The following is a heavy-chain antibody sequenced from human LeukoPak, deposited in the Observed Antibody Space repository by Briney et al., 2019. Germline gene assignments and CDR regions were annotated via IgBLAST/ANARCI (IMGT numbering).Heavy chain of an antibody. CDR1: GFTFSSYW. Sequence: GGSLGLSCAASGFTFSSYWMSWVRQAPGKGLEWVANIKQDGSEKYYVDSVKGRFTISRDNSKNTLYLQMNSLRAEDTAVYYCAPLSYCSSTSCSDYWGQGTLVTVSS. V-gene: IGHV3-7*01. CDR3: APLSYCSSTSCSDY. J-gene: IGHJ4*02. D-gene: IGHD2-2*01. CDR2: IKQDGSEK.